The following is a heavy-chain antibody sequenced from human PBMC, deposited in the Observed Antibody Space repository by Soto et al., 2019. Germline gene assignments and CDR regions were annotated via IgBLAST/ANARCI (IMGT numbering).Heavy chain of an antibody. CDR1: GGSIGSGGYS. CDR3: ASRYGSGKYYFDF. J-gene: IGHJ4*02. CDR2: IYHSGST. V-gene: IGHV4-30-2*01. D-gene: IGHD3-10*01. Sequence: SETLSLTCAVSGGSIGSGGYSWSWIRQPPGKGLEWIGYIYHSGSTYYNPSLESRVTVSVDTSKNQFTLKLTSVTAADTAVYYCASRYGSGKYYFDFWGQGTPVTVSS.